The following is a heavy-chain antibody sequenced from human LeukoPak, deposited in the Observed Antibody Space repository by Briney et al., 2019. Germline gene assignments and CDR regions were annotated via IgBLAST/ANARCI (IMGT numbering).Heavy chain of an antibody. Sequence: GGSLRLSCAASGFTFSSYGMHWVRQAPGQGLEWMGWINPNSGGTNYAQKFQGRVTMTRDTSISTAYMELSRLRSDDTAVYYCARDVGIAVAAATGWGQGTLVTVSS. J-gene: IGHJ4*02. D-gene: IGHD6-19*01. CDR1: GFTFSSYG. V-gene: IGHV1-2*02. CDR3: ARDVGIAVAAATG. CDR2: INPNSGGT.